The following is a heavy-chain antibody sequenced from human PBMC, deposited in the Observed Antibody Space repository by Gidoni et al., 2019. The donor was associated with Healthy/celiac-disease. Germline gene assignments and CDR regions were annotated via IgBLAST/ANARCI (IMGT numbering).Heavy chain of an antibody. J-gene: IGHJ4*02. CDR1: GFNFSSYA. V-gene: IGHV3-23*01. CDR3: ARAQYSSGWYTGDY. D-gene: IGHD6-19*01. CDR2: ISGSGGST. Sequence: EVQLLESGGGLVQPGGSLRLSCAASGFNFSSYAMSWVRQAPGKGLEWVSAISGSGGSTYYADSVKGRFTISRDNSKNTLYLQMNSLRAEDTAVYYCARAQYSSGWYTGDYWGQGTLVTVSS.